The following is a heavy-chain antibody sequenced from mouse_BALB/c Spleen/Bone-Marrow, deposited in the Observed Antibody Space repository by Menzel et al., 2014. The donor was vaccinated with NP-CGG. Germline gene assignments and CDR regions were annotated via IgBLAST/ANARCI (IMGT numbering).Heavy chain of an antibody. Sequence: DVMLVESGGGLVQPGGSRKLSCAASGFAFSSFGMHWVRQTPEKGLEWVAYISSGSSTIYYADTGKGRFTISRDNPKNTLFLQVTSLRSEDTAMYYCTRGGNWDDFDYWGQGTTLTVSS. V-gene: IGHV5-17*02. CDR2: ISSGSSTI. D-gene: IGHD4-1*01. CDR1: GFAFSSFG. CDR3: TRGGNWDDFDY. J-gene: IGHJ2*01.